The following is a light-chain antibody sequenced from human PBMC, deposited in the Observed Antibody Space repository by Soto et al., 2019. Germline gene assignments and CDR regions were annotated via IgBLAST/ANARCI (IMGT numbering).Light chain of an antibody. Sequence: IQMTQSPSSLSASVGDRVTITCRASQSINNWLAWYQQKPGRAPKLLIYDASSLESGVPSRFTGSGSGTQFTLTISSLQPDDFATYYCQQYSSYLWTFGQGTKVDIK. CDR1: QSINNW. J-gene: IGKJ1*01. V-gene: IGKV1-5*01. CDR2: DAS. CDR3: QQYSSYLWT.